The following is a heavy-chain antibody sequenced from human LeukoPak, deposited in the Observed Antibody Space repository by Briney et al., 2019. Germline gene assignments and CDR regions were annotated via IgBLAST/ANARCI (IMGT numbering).Heavy chain of an antibody. CDR1: GFTFSSYW. D-gene: IGHD3-22*01. V-gene: IGHV3-7*01. J-gene: IGHJ4*02. CDR3: ARDMAMIVVVNFDY. CDR2: IKEDGSEK. Sequence: GGSLRLSCAASGFTFSSYWMSWVRQAPGKGLEWVANIKEDGSEKFHVGSVRGRFTISRDNSENTLYLQMNSLRAEDTAVYYCARDMAMIVVVNFDYWGQGTLVTVSS.